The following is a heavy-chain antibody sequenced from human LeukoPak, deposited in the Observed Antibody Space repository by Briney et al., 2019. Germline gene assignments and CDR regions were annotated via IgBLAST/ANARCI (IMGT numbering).Heavy chain of an antibody. CDR2: ISISSTTI. J-gene: IGHJ4*02. CDR3: ARIRAPSYYFDF. CDR1: GFTFSTSS. D-gene: IGHD6-6*01. Sequence: QPGGSLRLSCAASGFTFSTSSMNWVRQAPGKGLEWVTYISISSTTIYYADSVRGRFTISRDNAKSSLYLQMSSLRDEDSAVYYCARIRAPSYYFDFWGQGTLVTVSS. V-gene: IGHV3-48*02.